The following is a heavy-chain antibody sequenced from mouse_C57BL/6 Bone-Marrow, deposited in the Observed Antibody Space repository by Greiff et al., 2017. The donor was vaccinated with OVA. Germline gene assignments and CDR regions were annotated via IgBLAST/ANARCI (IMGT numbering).Heavy chain of an antibody. D-gene: IGHD1-1*01. CDR3: AKTTVVAHWYFDV. Sequence: QVHVKQPGAELVMPGASVKLSCKASGYTFTSYWMHWVKQRPGQGLEWIGEIDPSDSYTNYNQKFKGKSTLTVDKSSSTAYMQISSLTSEDSAVYYCAKTTVVAHWYFDVWGTGTTVTVAS. CDR2: IDPSDSYT. J-gene: IGHJ1*03. V-gene: IGHV1-69*01. CDR1: GYTFTSYW.